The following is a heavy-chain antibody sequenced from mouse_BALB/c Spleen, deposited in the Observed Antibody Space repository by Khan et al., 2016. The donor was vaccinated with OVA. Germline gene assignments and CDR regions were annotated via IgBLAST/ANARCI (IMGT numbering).Heavy chain of an antibody. V-gene: IGHV5-6*01. CDR2: ISSGGDYT. Sequence: EVQGVESGGDLVKPGGSLKLSCAASGFTFSSYSMSWVRQTPDKRLEWVASISSGGDYTYYPDIVKGRFTISRANAKNTRYLERRSLKSEDTAMYYFARHLTGSFAYWGQGTLVTGSA. CDR1: GFTFSSYS. CDR3: ARHLTGSFAY. D-gene: IGHD4-1*01. J-gene: IGHJ3*01.